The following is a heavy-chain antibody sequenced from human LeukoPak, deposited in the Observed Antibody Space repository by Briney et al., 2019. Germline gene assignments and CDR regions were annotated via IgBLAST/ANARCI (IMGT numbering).Heavy chain of an antibody. CDR2: IIPIFGTA. CDR1: GGTFSSYA. Sequence: ASVKVSCKASGGTFSSYAISWVRQAPGQGLEWMGGIIPIFGTANYAQKFQGRVTITADESTSTAYMELSSLRSEDTAVYYCATHIAAAGLDYWGQGTLVTVSS. CDR3: ATHIAAAGLDY. D-gene: IGHD6-13*01. J-gene: IGHJ4*02. V-gene: IGHV1-69*13.